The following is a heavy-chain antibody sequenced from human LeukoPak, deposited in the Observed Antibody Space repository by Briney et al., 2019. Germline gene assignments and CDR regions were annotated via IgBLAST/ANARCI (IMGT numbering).Heavy chain of an antibody. J-gene: IGHJ6*02. CDR1: GGTFSSYA. CDR3: ARGYSYRPNYYGMDV. V-gene: IGHV1-69*04. Sequence: ASVKVSYKASGGTFSSYAISWVRQAPGQGLEWMGRIIPILGIANYAQKFQGRVTITADKSTSTAYMELSSLRSEDTAVYYCARGYSYRPNYYGMDVWGQGTTVTVSS. CDR2: IIPILGIA. D-gene: IGHD5-18*01.